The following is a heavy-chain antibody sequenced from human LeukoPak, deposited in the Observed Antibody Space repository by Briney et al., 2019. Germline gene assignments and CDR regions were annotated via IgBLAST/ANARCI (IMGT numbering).Heavy chain of an antibody. CDR3: ARDRRRYSSGWYPIDY. J-gene: IGHJ4*02. CDR2: IIPIFGTA. Sequence: RRASVKVSCKASGGTFSSYAISWVRQAPGQGLEWMVGIIPIFGTANYAQKFQGRVTITADESTSTAYMELSSLRSEDTAVYYCARDRRRYSSGWYPIDYWGQGTLVTVSS. CDR1: GGTFSSYA. V-gene: IGHV1-69*13. D-gene: IGHD6-19*01.